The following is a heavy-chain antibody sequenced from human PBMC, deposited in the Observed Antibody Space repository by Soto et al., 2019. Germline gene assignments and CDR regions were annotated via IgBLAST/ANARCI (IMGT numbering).Heavy chain of an antibody. CDR1: GYTLTELS. CDR3: AIYRQYYYGSGSYYKGGWFDP. CDR2: FDPEDGET. Sequence: GASVKVSCKVSGYTLTELSMHWVRQAPGKGLEWMGGFDPEDGETIYAQKFQGRVTMTEDTSTDTAYMELSSLRSEDTAVYYCAIYRQYYYGSGSYYKGGWFDPWGQGTLVTVSS. V-gene: IGHV1-24*01. D-gene: IGHD3-10*01. J-gene: IGHJ5*02.